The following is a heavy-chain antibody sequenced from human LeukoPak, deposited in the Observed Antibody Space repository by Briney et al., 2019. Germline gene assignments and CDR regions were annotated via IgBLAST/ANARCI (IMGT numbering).Heavy chain of an antibody. J-gene: IGHJ4*02. CDR2: IKQDGSDK. CDR3: AREAGGSSH. CDR1: GFTFSSYW. D-gene: IGHD2-2*01. V-gene: IGHV3-7*01. Sequence: GGSLRLSCGASGFTFSSYWMSWARQAPGKGLEWVANIKQDGSDKYYVDSVKGRFTISRDNAKNSLYLQMNSLRAEDTAVYYCAREAGGSSHWGQGTLVTVSS.